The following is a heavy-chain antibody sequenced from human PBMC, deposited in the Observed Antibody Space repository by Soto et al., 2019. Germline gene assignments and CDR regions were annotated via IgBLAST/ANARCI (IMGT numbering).Heavy chain of an antibody. V-gene: IGHV3-9*01. J-gene: IGHJ4*02. D-gene: IGHD3-10*01. Sequence: GGSLRLSCAASGFTFDDHAMHWVRQAPGKGLEWVSGIGWNSGSVGYADSVKGRFIISRDNAKNSLYLQMNSLRPEDTALYYCAKDVWGFGELLDYFDYWGQGTLVTVSS. CDR2: IGWNSGSV. CDR3: AKDVWGFGELLDYFDY. CDR1: GFTFDDHA.